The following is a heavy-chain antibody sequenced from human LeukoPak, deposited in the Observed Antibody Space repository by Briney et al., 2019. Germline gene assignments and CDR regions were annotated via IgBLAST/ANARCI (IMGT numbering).Heavy chain of an antibody. Sequence: GGSLRLSCAASGFTFDDYAMHWVRQAPGKGLEWVSLISWDGGSTYYADSVKDRFTISRDNSKNSLYLQMNSLRAEDTALYYCAKKEAAAGLWFDPWGQGTLVTVSS. CDR2: ISWDGGST. V-gene: IGHV3-43D*04. D-gene: IGHD6-13*01. J-gene: IGHJ5*02. CDR1: GFTFDDYA. CDR3: AKKEAAAGLWFDP.